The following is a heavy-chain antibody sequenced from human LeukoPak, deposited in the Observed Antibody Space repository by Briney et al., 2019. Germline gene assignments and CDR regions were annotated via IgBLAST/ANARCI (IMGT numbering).Heavy chain of an antibody. V-gene: IGHV4-34*01. CDR2: INHSGST. Sequence: SETLSLTCAVYGGSFSGYYWSWIRQPPGKGLEWIGEINHSGSTNYNPSLKSRVTISVDTSKNQFSLKLSSVTAADTAVYYCARGGVEFDYWGQGTLVTVSS. D-gene: IGHD3-16*01. CDR3: ARGGVEFDY. CDR1: GGSFSGYY. J-gene: IGHJ4*02.